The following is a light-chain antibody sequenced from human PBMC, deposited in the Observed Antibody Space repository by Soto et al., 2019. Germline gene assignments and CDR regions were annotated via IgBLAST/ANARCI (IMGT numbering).Light chain of an antibody. CDR3: QQYYSYPRT. V-gene: IGKV1-8*01. CDR1: QGISSY. J-gene: IGKJ2*01. CDR2: AAS. Sequence: AIRMTQSPSSFSASTGDRVTITCRASQGISSYLAWYQQKPGKAPKLLIYAASTLQSGVQLRFSGSGSGTDFTLTISCLQSEDCGPYYCQQYYSYPRTFGQGTKLEI.